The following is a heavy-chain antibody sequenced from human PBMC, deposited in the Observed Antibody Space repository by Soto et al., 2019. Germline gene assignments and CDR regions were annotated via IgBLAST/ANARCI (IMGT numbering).Heavy chain of an antibody. CDR3: ARNYYDGEDAFDI. Sequence: SETLSLTCTVSGGSVSSGIYYWSWTRQPPGKGLEWIGYIYYSGSTNYNPSLKSRVTISVDTSKNQFSLKLSSVTAADTAVYYCARNYYDGEDAFDIWGQGTMVTVSS. CDR2: IYYSGST. D-gene: IGHD3-22*01. CDR1: GGSVSSGIYY. V-gene: IGHV4-61*01. J-gene: IGHJ3*02.